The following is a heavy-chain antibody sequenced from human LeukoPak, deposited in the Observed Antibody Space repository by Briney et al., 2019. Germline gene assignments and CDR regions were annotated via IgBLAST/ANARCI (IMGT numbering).Heavy chain of an antibody. D-gene: IGHD3-3*01. J-gene: IGHJ3*02. CDR1: GGSISSGDYY. CDR2: IYYSGST. Sequence: SETLSLTCTVSGGSISSGDYYWSWIRQPPGKGLEWIGYIYYSGSTYYNLSLKSRVTISVDTSKNRFSLKLSSVTAADTAVYYCARVLANYDFWSGPPHAFDIWGQGTMVTVSS. V-gene: IGHV4-30-4*08. CDR3: ARVLANYDFWSGPPHAFDI.